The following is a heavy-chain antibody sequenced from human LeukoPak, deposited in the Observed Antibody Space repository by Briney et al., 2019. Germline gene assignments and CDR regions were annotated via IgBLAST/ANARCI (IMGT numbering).Heavy chain of an antibody. CDR3: ARDPTLSAVAGLEEVFDY. D-gene: IGHD6-19*01. Sequence: GGSLRLSCAASGFTFSSYGMSWVRQAPGKGLEWVANIKQDGSEKYYVDSVKGRFTISRDNAKNSLYLQMNGLRAEDTAVYYCARDPTLSAVAGLEEVFDYWGQGTLVTVSS. V-gene: IGHV3-7*01. J-gene: IGHJ4*02. CDR2: IKQDGSEK. CDR1: GFTFSSYG.